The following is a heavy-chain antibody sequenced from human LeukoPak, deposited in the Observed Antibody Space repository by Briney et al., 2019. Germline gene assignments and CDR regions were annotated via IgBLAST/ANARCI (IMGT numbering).Heavy chain of an antibody. Sequence: GGSLRLSCAASGFTFSSYAMHWVRQAPGKGLEWVAFIWSDGSNDHYADSVKGRFTISRDNSKNTVCLQMNSLRVEDTAVYYCARDPSGSGWSLSDWGQGTPVTVSS. CDR1: GFTFSSYA. V-gene: IGHV3-33*08. D-gene: IGHD6-19*01. CDR2: IWSDGSND. CDR3: ARDPSGSGWSLSD. J-gene: IGHJ4*02.